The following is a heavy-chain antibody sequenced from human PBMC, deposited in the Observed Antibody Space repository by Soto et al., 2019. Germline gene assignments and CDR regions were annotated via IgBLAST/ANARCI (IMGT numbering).Heavy chain of an antibody. J-gene: IGHJ6*02. V-gene: IGHV3-33*01. CDR3: VRDDGVAAAGPYYYYAMDV. D-gene: IGHD6-13*01. Sequence: QVQLVESGGGVVRPGRSLRLSCAASGFAFNRFGVHWVRQAPGKGLEWVAVIWYDESNKFYADSVKGRFSISRDNSKNTLYLKMNSLRAEDTAVYYCVRDDGVAAAGPYYYYAMDVWGQGTTVIVSS. CDR1: GFAFNRFG. CDR2: IWYDESNK.